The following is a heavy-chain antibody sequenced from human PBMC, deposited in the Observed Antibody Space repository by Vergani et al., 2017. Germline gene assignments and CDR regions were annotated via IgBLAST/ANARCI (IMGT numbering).Heavy chain of an antibody. J-gene: IGHJ6*03. CDR2: IIPIFGTA. CDR1: GGTFSSYA. CDR3: AGVGLDYYYYYYMDV. Sequence: QVQLVQSGAEVKKPGSSVKVSCKASGGTFSSYAISWVRQAPGQGLEWMGRIIPIFGTANYAQKFQGGVTITANESTSTAYMELSSLRSEDTAVYYCAGVGLDYYYYYYMDVWGKGTTVTVSS. V-gene: IGHV1-69*18. D-gene: IGHD3/OR15-3a*01.